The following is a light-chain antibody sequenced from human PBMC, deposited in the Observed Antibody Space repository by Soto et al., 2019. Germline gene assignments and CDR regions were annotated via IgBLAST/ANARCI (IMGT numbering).Light chain of an antibody. CDR1: QTVRSN. CDR3: QQYGSSYPWT. CDR2: YAS. J-gene: IGKJ1*01. Sequence: EIVMTQSPVTLSVSPGERATLSCRASQTVRSNLAWYQQKPGQAPRLLIHYASTRAAGVPARFSGSGYGTEFTLTIRRLEPEDFAVYYCQQYGSSYPWTFGQGTKVDIK. V-gene: IGKV3D-15*01.